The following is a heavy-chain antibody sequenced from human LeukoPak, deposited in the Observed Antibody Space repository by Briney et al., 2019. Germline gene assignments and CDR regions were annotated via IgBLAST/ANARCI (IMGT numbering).Heavy chain of an antibody. Sequence: PGGSLRLSCVASGFTFSGFAMIWVRQAHGKGRQWVSAISGPSSHTSYADSVRGRFTISRDNSRNTLYLQMNSLTVEDTAVYFCAKQVSGQWLTPDSGWGQGTLVTVSS. CDR3: AKQVSGQWLTPDSG. CDR2: ISGPSSHT. J-gene: IGHJ4*02. CDR1: GFTFSGFA. D-gene: IGHD6-19*01. V-gene: IGHV3-23*01.